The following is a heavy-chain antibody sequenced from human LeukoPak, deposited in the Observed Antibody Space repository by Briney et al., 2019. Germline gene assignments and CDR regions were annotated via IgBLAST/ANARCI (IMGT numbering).Heavy chain of an antibody. CDR1: GYTFTSYA. Sequence: ASVKVSCKASGYTFTSYAMNWVRQAPGQGLEWMGWINTNTGNPTYAQGFTGRFVFSLDTSVSTAYLQISSLEAEDTAVYYCARDPGLLWFGEPYRGDFDYWAQGTLVTVSS. D-gene: IGHD3-10*01. CDR2: INTNTGNP. J-gene: IGHJ4*02. CDR3: ARDPGLLWFGEPYRGDFDY. V-gene: IGHV7-4-1*02.